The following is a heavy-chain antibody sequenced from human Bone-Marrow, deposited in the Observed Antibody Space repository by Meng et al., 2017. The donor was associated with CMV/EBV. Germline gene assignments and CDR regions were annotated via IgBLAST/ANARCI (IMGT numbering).Heavy chain of an antibody. CDR2: TYYTSKWFT. Sequence: ISGDSVSRNNVAWNWIRQSPSRGLEWLGRTYYTSKWFTDYAESVKSRITINPDTSKNQFSLQLVSVTPGDTAIYYCARQSNTAFGYWGQGTLVTVSS. D-gene: IGHD2-2*02. CDR3: ARQSNTAFGY. CDR1: GDSVSRNNVA. J-gene: IGHJ4*02. V-gene: IGHV6-1*01.